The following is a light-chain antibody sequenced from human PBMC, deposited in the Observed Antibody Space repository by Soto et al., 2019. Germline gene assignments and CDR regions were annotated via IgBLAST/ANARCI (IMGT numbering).Light chain of an antibody. V-gene: IGKV3-15*01. CDR1: QTVSTN. CDR3: QQYNKWPLT. CDR2: SAS. Sequence: EVVMTQSPATLSVSPGERVTLSCRASQTVSTNLAWYQQKPGQAPRLLIYSASTGATGIPARFAGSGSGAEFTLTISSLQSEDFAVYYCQQYNKWPLTFGGGTKAEIK. J-gene: IGKJ4*01.